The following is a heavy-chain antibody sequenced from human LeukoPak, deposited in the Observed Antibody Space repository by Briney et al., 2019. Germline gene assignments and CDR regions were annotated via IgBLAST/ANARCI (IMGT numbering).Heavy chain of an antibody. Sequence: PGGSLRLSCVGSGFTFSGYSMNWVRQAPGKGLEGVSYISSISSYIYYADSVKGRFTISRDNAKNSLYLQMNSLRAEDTAVYYCARSRASDYSNQYHFDYWGQGTLVTVSS. CDR2: ISSISSYI. J-gene: IGHJ4*02. CDR3: ARSRASDYSNQYHFDY. D-gene: IGHD4-11*01. CDR1: GFTFSGYS. V-gene: IGHV3-21*01.